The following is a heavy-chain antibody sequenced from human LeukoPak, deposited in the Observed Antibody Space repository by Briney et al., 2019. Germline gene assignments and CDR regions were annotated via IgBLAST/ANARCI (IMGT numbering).Heavy chain of an antibody. D-gene: IGHD1-1*01. V-gene: IGHV4-4*02. CDR2: IYHRGST. J-gene: IGHJ4*02. CDR1: GGSISSSNW. Sequence: KSSGTLSLTCAVSGGSISSSNWWSWVRQPPGKGLEWIGEIYHRGSTNYNLSLKSRVTISVDKSKHRSSLKLSSVTAADTAVYYCARASHWNQLHYFDYWGQGALVTVSS. CDR3: ARASHWNQLHYFDY.